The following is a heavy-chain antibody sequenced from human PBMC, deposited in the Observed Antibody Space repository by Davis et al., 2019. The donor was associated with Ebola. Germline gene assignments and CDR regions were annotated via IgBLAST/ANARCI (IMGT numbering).Heavy chain of an antibody. Sequence: GGSLRLSCTDSVITFSSYAMTWVRQAPGKGLEWVSAISGSGGTTYYAGSVKGRFTVSRDNSKKTMYLQMNSLRTEDTAVYLCAKAKWEVEYHYSGMDVWGKGTTVTVSS. CDR2: ISGSGGTT. V-gene: IGHV3-23*01. D-gene: IGHD1-26*01. CDR3: AKAKWEVEYHYSGMDV. CDR1: VITFSSYA. J-gene: IGHJ6*04.